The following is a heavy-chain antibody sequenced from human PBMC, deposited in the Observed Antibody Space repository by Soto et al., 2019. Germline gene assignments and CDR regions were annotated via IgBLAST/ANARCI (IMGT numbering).Heavy chain of an antibody. CDR1: GFTFSSYA. D-gene: IGHD2-2*02. V-gene: IGHV3-23*01. J-gene: IGHJ6*02. CDR3: AKSPRCSSTSCYNAARIQPTYYGMDV. Sequence: EVQLLESGGGLVQPGGSLRLSCVASGFTFSSYAMSWVRQAPGKGLEWVSAISGSGGSTYYADSVKGRFTISRDNSKNTLYLQMNSLRAEDTAIYYCAKSPRCSSTSCYNAARIQPTYYGMDVWGQGTTVTVSS. CDR2: ISGSGGST.